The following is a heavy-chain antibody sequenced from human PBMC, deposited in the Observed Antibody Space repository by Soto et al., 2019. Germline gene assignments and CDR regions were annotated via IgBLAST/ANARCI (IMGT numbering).Heavy chain of an antibody. D-gene: IGHD3-3*01. CDR1: GFTFSDYA. CDR3: AKDGGRFFNEFET. J-gene: IGHJ3*02. CDR2: IKASAE. Sequence: VQLLESGGILVQPGGSLRLSCTASGFTFSDYAMHWVRQAPGKGLEWVSSIKASAEHHADSVTGRFSISRDNSKNTLYVQVNNLRAEDTAVYYCAKDGGRFFNEFETWGQGTMVTVSS. V-gene: IGHV3-23*01.